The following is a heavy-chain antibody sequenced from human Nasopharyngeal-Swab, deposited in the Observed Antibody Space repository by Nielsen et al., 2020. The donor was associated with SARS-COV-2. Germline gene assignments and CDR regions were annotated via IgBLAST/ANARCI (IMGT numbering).Heavy chain of an antibody. CDR1: GFTFDDYA. CDR2: ISWNSGSI. CDR3: APLAPMDV. Sequence: GRSLRLSCAASGFTFDDYAMHWVRQAPGKGLEWVSGISWNSGSIGYADSVKGRFTISRDNAKNSLYLQMNSLRAEDTALYYCAPLAPMDVWGKGTTVTVSS. J-gene: IGHJ6*03. V-gene: IGHV3-9*01.